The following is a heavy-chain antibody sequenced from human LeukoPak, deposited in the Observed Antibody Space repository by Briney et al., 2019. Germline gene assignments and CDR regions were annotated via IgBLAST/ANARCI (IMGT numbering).Heavy chain of an antibody. V-gene: IGHV4-59*01. CDR3: ARRGRNSSGWQDYL. Sequence: PSETLSLTCTVSGGSISSYYWSWIRQPPGKGLEWIANIHHTGSTNYNPSLSSRVTISIDTAKNQFFLKLTSVTAADTAVYYCARRGRNSSGWQDYLWGQGTLVTVSS. J-gene: IGHJ4*02. CDR2: IHHTGST. CDR1: GGSISSYY. D-gene: IGHD6-25*01.